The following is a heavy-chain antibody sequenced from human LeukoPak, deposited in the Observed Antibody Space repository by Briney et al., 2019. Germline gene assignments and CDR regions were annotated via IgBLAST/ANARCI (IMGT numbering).Heavy chain of an antibody. V-gene: IGHV1-46*01. Sequence: ASVKVSCKASGYTFTSYYMHWVRQAPGRGLEWMGIINPSGGSTSYAQKFQGRVTMTRDMSTSTVYMELSSLRSEDTAVYYCAREGGDIVVVPAAERAYYFDYWGQGTLVTVSS. CDR2: INPSGGST. D-gene: IGHD2-2*01. J-gene: IGHJ4*02. CDR3: AREGGDIVVVPAAERAYYFDY. CDR1: GYTFTSYY.